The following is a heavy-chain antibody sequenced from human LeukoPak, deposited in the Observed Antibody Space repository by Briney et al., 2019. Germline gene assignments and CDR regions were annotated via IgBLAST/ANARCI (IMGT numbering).Heavy chain of an antibody. J-gene: IGHJ4*02. D-gene: IGHD1-7*01. V-gene: IGHV3-72*01. CDR1: GFTFRDLY. CDR2: ITHKPHGYTT. CDR3: TRENYEKLDS. Sequence: PGGSLRLSCAASGFTFRDLYMGWVGQAPGKGLEWVGRITHKPHGYTTKYAASLEGRFTISRDDSQNSLYLQINSLKTEDTAIYYCTRENYEKLDSWGQGTLVTVSS.